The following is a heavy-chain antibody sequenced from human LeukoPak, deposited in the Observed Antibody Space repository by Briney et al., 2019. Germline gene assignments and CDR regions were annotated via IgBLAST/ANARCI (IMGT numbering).Heavy chain of an antibody. CDR3: ARVGTVDIVAVPHDY. CDR1: GYTFTGYY. V-gene: IGHV1-18*04. D-gene: IGHD5-12*01. CDR2: ISAYNGNT. J-gene: IGHJ4*02. Sequence: GASVKVSCKASGYTFTGYYMHWVRQAPGQGLEWMGWISAYNGNTNYAQKLQGRVTMTTDTSTSTAYMELRSLRSDDTAVYYCARVGTVDIVAVPHDYWGQGTLVTVSS.